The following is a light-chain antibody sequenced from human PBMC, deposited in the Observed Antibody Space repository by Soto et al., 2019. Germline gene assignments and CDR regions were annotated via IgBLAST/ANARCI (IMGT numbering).Light chain of an antibody. CDR1: QDIRKY. Sequence: DIQMTQSPSSLSASVGDRVTITCQARQDIRKYLNWYQQKPGRAPKLLIYGASILETRVPSRFSGSGYGTDFTFTISSLQPEDIATYYCQHYDHLPPFTFGPGTKVAIK. V-gene: IGKV1-33*01. CDR3: QHYDHLPPFT. CDR2: GAS. J-gene: IGKJ3*01.